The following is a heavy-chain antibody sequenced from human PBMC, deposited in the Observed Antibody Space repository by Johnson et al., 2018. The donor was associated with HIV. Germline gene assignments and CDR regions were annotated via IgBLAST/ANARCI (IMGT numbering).Heavy chain of an antibody. CDR3: ARGLIAVAGFDAFDI. CDR2: IGPTGDT. J-gene: IGHJ3*02. D-gene: IGHD6-19*01. V-gene: IGHV3-13*01. Sequence: VQLVESGGGLVQPGGSLRLSCAASGFTFRNQDMHWVRQATGKGLEWVSAIGPTGDTYYPGSVKGRFTISRENAKNSLYLQMNSLRAGDTAVYYCARGLIAVAGFDAFDIWGQGTMVTLSS. CDR1: GFTFRNQD.